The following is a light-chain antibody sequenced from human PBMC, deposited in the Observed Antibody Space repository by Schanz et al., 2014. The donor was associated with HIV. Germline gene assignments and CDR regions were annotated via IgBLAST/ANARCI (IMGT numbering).Light chain of an antibody. J-gene: IGLJ2*01. CDR1: NSNIGGNY. CDR2: GND. Sequence: QSVLTQPPSASGTPGQRVTISCSGSNSNIGGNYVYWYQQLPGTAPKLLIYGNDQRPSGVPDRFSGSKSGTSASLAISGLQSEDEADYYCAAWDDSLSAVVFGGGTKLTVL. V-gene: IGLV1-47*02. CDR3: AAWDDSLSAVV.